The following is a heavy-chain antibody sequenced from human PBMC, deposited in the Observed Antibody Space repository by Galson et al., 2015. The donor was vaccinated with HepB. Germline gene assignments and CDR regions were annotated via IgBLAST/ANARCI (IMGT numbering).Heavy chain of an antibody. CDR1: GFTFSSYW. V-gene: IGHV3-74*01. D-gene: IGHD3-16*01. CDR2: INSDGSST. CDR3: AREGRGRLGELTDY. Sequence: SLRLSCAASGFTFSSYWMHWVRQAPGKGLVWVSRINSDGSSTSYADSVKGRFTISRDNAKNTLYLQMNSLRAEDTAVYYCAREGRGRLGELTDYWGQGTLVTVSS. J-gene: IGHJ4*02.